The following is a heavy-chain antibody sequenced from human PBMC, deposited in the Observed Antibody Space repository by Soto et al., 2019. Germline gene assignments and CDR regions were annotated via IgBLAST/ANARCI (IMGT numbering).Heavy chain of an antibody. CDR1: GGTFSSYA. D-gene: IGHD2-15*01. V-gene: IGHV1-69*13. CDR3: ARHSRGGRTHAFDI. Sequence: SVKVSCKASGGTFSSYAISWVRQAPGQGLEWMGGIIPIFGTANYAQKFQGRVTITADESTSTAYMELSSLRSEDTAVYYCARHSRGGRTHAFDIWGQGTTVTVSS. CDR2: IIPIFGTA. J-gene: IGHJ3*02.